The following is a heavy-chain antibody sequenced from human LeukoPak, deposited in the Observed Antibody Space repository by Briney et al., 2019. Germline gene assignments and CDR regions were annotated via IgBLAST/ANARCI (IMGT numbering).Heavy chain of an antibody. J-gene: IGHJ4*02. V-gene: IGHV5-51*01. Sequence: GESLKISCKGSGYSFTSYWIGWVRQMPGKGLEWMGIIYPSDSDTRYSPSFQGQVTISADKSISTAYLQWSSLKASDTAMYYCARGPYSSGWYRYFDYWSQGTLVTVSS. CDR2: IYPSDSDT. CDR3: ARGPYSSGWYRYFDY. D-gene: IGHD6-19*01. CDR1: GYSFTSYW.